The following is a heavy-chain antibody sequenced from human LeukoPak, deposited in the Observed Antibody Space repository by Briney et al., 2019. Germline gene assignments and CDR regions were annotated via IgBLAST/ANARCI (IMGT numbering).Heavy chain of an antibody. V-gene: IGHV3-23*01. D-gene: IGHD1-26*01. J-gene: IGHJ5*02. CDR1: EFTFSSYA. Sequence: PGGSLRLSCAASEFTFSSYAMSWVRQAPGKGLEWVSAISGSGGSTYYADSVKGRFTISRDNSKNTLYLQMNSLRAEDTAVYYCAKVEWELLTENWFDPWGQGTLVTVSS. CDR3: AKVEWELLTENWFDP. CDR2: ISGSGGST.